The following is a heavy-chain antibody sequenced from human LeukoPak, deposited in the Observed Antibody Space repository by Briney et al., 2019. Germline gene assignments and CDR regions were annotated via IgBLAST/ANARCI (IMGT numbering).Heavy chain of an antibody. Sequence: WASVKVSCKASGYTFTSYGISWVRQAPGQGLEWMGWISAYNGNTNYAQELQGRVTMTTDTSTSTAYMELRSLRSDDTAVYYCARDLGYYYYYYMDVWGKGTTVTVSS. CDR3: ARDLGYYYYYYMDV. CDR1: GYTFTSYG. D-gene: IGHD7-27*01. V-gene: IGHV1-18*01. CDR2: ISAYNGNT. J-gene: IGHJ6*03.